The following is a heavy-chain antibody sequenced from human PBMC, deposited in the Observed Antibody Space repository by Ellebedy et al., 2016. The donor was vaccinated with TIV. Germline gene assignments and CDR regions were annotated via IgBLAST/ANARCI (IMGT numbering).Heavy chain of an antibody. CDR3: NTGWAFDD. CDR1: GLIVNNAY. V-gene: IGHV3-15*05. Sequence: AGSLRLSXEASGLIVNNAYMTWVRQAPGKGLEWIGRIQSRNEGGTAAYAAPVQVRFIISRDESGNRLFLHMNSLRTEDTGVYYCNTGWAFDDWGQGTMVTVSS. CDR2: IQSRNEGGTA. J-gene: IGHJ3*01.